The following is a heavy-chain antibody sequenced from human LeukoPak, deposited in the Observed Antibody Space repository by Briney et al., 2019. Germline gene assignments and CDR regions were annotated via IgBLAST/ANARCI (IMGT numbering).Heavy chain of an antibody. V-gene: IGHV4-30-4*08. CDR3: ARSRWLRLPDY. J-gene: IGHJ4*02. CDR1: GGSISSSSYY. D-gene: IGHD5-12*01. CDR2: IYYSGST. Sequence: SETLSLTCTVSGGSISSSSYYWGWIRQPPGKGLEWIGYIYYSGSTYYNPSLKSRVTISVDTSKNQFSLKLSSVTAADTAVYYCARSRWLRLPDYWGQGTLVTVSS.